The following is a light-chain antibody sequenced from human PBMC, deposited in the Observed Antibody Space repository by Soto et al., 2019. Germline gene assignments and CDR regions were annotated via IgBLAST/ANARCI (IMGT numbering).Light chain of an antibody. CDR3: LLSYIPDRV. V-gene: IGLV7-46*01. CDR2: DTN. J-gene: IGLJ2*01. Sequence: QTVVTQEPSLTVSPGGTVTLTCGSSTGAVTSGHYPYWFQQKPGQAPTTLIYDTNNKHSWTPARFSGSLLGGKAALTLSGAQPEDEAEYYCLLSYIPDRVFGGGTKSPS. CDR1: TGAVTSGHY.